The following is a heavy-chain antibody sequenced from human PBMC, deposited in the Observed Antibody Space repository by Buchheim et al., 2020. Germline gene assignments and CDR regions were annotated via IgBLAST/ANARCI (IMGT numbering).Heavy chain of an antibody. CDR2: IKQDGSEK. CDR3: ARGWYYYYMDV. V-gene: IGHV3-7*01. CDR1: GFTLSSYW. D-gene: IGHD6-13*01. Sequence: EVQLVESGGGLVQPGGSLRLSCAASGFTLSSYWMSWVRQAPGKGLEWVANIKQDGSEKYYVDSVKGRFTISRDNAKNSLYLQMNSLRAEDTAVYYCARGWYYYYMDVWGKGTT. J-gene: IGHJ6*03.